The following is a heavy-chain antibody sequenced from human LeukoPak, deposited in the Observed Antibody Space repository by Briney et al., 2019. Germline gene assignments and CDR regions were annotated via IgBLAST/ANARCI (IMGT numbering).Heavy chain of an antibody. CDR2: IYYSGST. Sequence: PSETLSLTCTVSGDSISSYYWSWIRQPPGKGLEWIGYIYYSGSTNYNPSLKSRVTISVETSKNQFSLKLSSVTAADTAVYYCARFGGDYVDYWGQGTLVTVSS. CDR3: ARFGGDYVDY. J-gene: IGHJ4*02. D-gene: IGHD3-10*01. CDR1: GDSISSYY. V-gene: IGHV4-59*01.